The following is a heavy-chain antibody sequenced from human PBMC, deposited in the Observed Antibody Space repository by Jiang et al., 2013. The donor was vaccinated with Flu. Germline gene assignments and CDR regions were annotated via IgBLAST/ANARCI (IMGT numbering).Heavy chain of an antibody. D-gene: IGHD2-21*02. J-gene: IGHJ4*02. CDR2: IYYTGST. CDR1: GGSISSSSYF. Sequence: GSGLVKPSETLSLTCTVSGGSISSSSYFWGWIRQPPGKGLEWIGIIYYTGSTYYNPSLKSRVTISVDTSKNQFSLKLSSVTAADTAVYYCARQSDWTKWNWGQGTLVTVSS. CDR3: ARQSDWTKWN. V-gene: IGHV4-39*01.